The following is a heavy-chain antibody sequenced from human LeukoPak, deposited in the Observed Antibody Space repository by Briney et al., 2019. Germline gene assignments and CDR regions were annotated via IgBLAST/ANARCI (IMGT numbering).Heavy chain of an antibody. Sequence: GASVKVSCKASGYTFTSYGISWVRQAPGQGLEWMGWISAYNGNTNYAQKLQGRVTMTTDTSTSTAYMELRSLRSDDTAVYYCARVNWGSSGYGPEYFFDYWGQGTLVTVSS. CDR3: ARVNWGSSGYGPEYFFDY. CDR2: ISAYNGNT. CDR1: GYTFTSYG. J-gene: IGHJ4*02. D-gene: IGHD3-22*01. V-gene: IGHV1-18*01.